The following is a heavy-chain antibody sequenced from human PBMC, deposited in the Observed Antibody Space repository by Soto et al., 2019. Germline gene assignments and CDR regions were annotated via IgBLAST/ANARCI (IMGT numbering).Heavy chain of an antibody. CDR2: IYYSGST. J-gene: IGHJ3*02. Sequence: QLQLQESGPGLVKPSETLSLTCTVSGGSISSSSYYWGWIRQPPGKGLEWIGRIYYSGSTYYNPSLKSRVTISVDTSKNQFSLKLSSVTASDTAVYYCARSSPYYDFWSAYRDAFDIWGQGTMVTVSS. D-gene: IGHD3-3*01. CDR3: ARSSPYYDFWSAYRDAFDI. CDR1: GGSISSSSYY. V-gene: IGHV4-39*01.